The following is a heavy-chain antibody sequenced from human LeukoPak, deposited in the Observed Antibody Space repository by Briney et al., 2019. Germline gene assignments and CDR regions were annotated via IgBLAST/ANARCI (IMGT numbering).Heavy chain of an antibody. CDR2: IKRDGSEK. V-gene: IGHV3-7*01. CDR1: GFSFSSYW. Sequence: PGGSLRLSYVVSGFSFSSYWMSWVRQAPGKGLEWVANIKRDGSEKYYVDSVKGRFTISRDNAKNSLYLQMDSLRAEDTAVYYCAGNLGYWGQGTLVTVSS. D-gene: IGHD1-14*01. J-gene: IGHJ4*02. CDR3: AGNLGY.